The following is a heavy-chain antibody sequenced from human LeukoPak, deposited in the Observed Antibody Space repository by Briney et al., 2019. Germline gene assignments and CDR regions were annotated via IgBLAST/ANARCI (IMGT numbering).Heavy chain of an antibody. D-gene: IGHD5-18*01. V-gene: IGHV3-43*01. J-gene: IGHJ4*02. Sequence: PGGSLRLSCAASGFTFDYYIMYWVRQGPEKGLEWVSLISMDGVNTFYADSVKGRFTISRDNNKNSLYLQMNGLRTDDTGLYYCVKGRRRGYAYGTLESWGQGTLVTVSS. CDR1: GFTFDYYI. CDR3: VKGRRRGYAYGTLES. CDR2: ISMDGVNT.